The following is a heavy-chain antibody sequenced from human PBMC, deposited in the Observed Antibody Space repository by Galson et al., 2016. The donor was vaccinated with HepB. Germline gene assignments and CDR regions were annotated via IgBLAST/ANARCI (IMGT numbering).Heavy chain of an antibody. CDR1: GFSLSTGGMG. J-gene: IGHJ4*02. D-gene: IGHD2-2*01. V-gene: IGHV2-70*11. CDR2: IDWADGK. Sequence: PALVKPTQTLTLTCTFSGFSLSTGGMGLSWIRQPPGKALEWLARIDWADGKYYSTSLKTRLTNSKDTAKNQVVLRMTNREPVDNATYYFARLQTAYCSSTSCYALDFWGQGTLVTVSS. CDR3: ARLQTAYCSSTSCYALDF.